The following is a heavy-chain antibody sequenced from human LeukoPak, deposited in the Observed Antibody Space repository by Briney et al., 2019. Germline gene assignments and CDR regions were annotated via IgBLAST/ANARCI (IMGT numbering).Heavy chain of an antibody. CDR1: GFTLSYYG. Sequence: PGGSLRLSCAASGFTLSYYGMHWVRQAPGKGLEWVSIINSSGGSTYYADSVKGRFTISRDNSKNTLYLQMNSLRAEDTAVYYCAKDHGTMVRGVIDYWGQGTLVTVSS. J-gene: IGHJ4*02. CDR2: INSSGGST. V-gene: IGHV3-23*01. CDR3: AKDHGTMVRGVIDY. D-gene: IGHD3-10*01.